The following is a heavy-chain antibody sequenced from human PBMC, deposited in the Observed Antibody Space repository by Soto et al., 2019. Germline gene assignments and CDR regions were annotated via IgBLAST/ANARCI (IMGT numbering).Heavy chain of an antibody. Sequence: SLRLSCAASGFTFSSYAMSWVRQAPGKGLEWVSAISGSGGSTYYADSVKGRFTISRDNSKNTLYLQMNSLRAEDTAVYYCAKVSRGSWYFDYWGQGTLVTVSS. CDR3: AKVSRGSWYFDY. CDR1: GFTFSSYA. V-gene: IGHV3-23*01. J-gene: IGHJ4*02. CDR2: ISGSGGST. D-gene: IGHD6-13*01.